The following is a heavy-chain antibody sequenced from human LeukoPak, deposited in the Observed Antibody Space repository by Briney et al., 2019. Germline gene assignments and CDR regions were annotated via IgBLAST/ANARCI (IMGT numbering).Heavy chain of an antibody. CDR3: ATGNYGDYPYYFDY. D-gene: IGHD4-17*01. CDR2: INPNSGGT. V-gene: IGHV1-2*02. J-gene: IGHJ4*02. Sequence: GASVKVSCKASGYTFTGYYMHWVRQAPGQGLEWMGWINPNSGGTNYAQKFQGRVTMTEDTSTDTAYMELSSLRSEDTAVYYCATGNYGDYPYYFDYWGQGTLVTVSS. CDR1: GYTFTGYY.